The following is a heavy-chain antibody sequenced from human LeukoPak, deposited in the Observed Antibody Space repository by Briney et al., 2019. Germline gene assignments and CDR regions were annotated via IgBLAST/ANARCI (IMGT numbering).Heavy chain of an antibody. CDR2: IKQDGSEK. J-gene: IGHJ5*02. Sequence: GGSLRLSCAVSGFTLNNYWMSWVRQAPGKGLEWVANIKQDGSEKYYVDSVKGRFTISRDTAKNSLYLQMNSLRAEDTAVYYCARVLRYFDWYNLRGRGTLVTVSS. CDR3: ARVLRYFDWYNL. D-gene: IGHD3-9*01. CDR1: GFTLNNYW. V-gene: IGHV3-7*03.